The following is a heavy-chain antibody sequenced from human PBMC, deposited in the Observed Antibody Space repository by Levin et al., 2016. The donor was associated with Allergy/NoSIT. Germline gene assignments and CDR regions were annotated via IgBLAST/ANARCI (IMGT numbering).Heavy chain of an antibody. CDR2: IYYSGNT. CDR3: ARDMRYCTGGSCRN. D-gene: IGHD2-15*01. V-gene: IGHV4-59*12. J-gene: IGHJ4*02. CDR1: GGSISSYY. Sequence: SETLSLTCTVSGGSISSYYWSWIRQPPGKGLEWIGYIYYSGNTNYNPSLKSRVTISIDTSKNQFYLKLNSVTAADTAIFYCARDMRYCTGGSCRNWGQGTLVTVSS.